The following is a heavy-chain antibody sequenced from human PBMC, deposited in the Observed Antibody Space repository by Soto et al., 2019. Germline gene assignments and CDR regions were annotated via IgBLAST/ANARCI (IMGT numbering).Heavy chain of an antibody. V-gene: IGHV3-30*18. CDR1: GFTFSSYG. CDR2: ISDDGSNK. CDR3: AKSGASSCWVEY. Sequence: QVQLVESGGGVVQPGRSLRLSCAASGFTFSSYGMHWVRQAPGKGLEWVAVISDDGSNKYYADSVKGRFTISRDNSKNTLYLKMNSLRAEDTAVYYCAKSGASSCWVEYWGQGTRVT. D-gene: IGHD3-22*01. J-gene: IGHJ4*02.